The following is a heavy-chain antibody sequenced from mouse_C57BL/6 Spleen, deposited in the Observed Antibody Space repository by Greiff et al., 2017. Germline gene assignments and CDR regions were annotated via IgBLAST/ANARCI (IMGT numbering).Heavy chain of an antibody. CDR3: ARENYDYDEYFDV. CDR2: INPSSGYT. J-gene: IGHJ1*03. Sequence: VQLQESGAELARPGASVKMSCKASGYTFTSYTMNWVKQRPGQGLEWIGYINPSSGYTKYNQKFKDKATLTADKSSSTAYMQLSSLTSEDSAVYYCARENYDYDEYFDVWGTGTTVTVSS. D-gene: IGHD2-4*01. CDR1: GYTFTSYT. V-gene: IGHV1-4*01.